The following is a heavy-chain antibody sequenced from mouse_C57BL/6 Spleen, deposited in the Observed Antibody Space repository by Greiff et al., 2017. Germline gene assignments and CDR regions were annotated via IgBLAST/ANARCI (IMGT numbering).Heavy chain of an antibody. CDR1: GYTFTDYN. Sequence: EVQLQQSGPELVKPGASVKIPCKASGYTFTDYNMDWVKQSHGKSLEWIGDINPNNGGTIYNQKFKGKATLTVDKSSSTAYMELRSLTSEDTAVYYCARGIHYYGSSYWYFDVWGTGTTVTVSS. V-gene: IGHV1-18*01. J-gene: IGHJ1*03. CDR3: ARGIHYYGSSYWYFDV. D-gene: IGHD1-1*01. CDR2: INPNNGGT.